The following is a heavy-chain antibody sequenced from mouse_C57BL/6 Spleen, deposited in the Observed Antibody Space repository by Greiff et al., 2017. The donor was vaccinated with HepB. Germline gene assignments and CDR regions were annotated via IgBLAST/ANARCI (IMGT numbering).Heavy chain of an antibody. D-gene: IGHD2-4*01. J-gene: IGHJ2*01. CDR3: ARCGRYDYGALLFDY. CDR1: GYTFTSYG. V-gene: IGHV1-81*01. Sequence: VMLVESGAELARPGASVKLSCKASGYTFTSYGISWVKQRTGQGLEWIGEIYPRSGNTYYNEKFKGKATLTADKSSSTAYMELRSLTSEDSAVYFCARCGRYDYGALLFDYWGQGTTLTVSS. CDR2: IYPRSGNT.